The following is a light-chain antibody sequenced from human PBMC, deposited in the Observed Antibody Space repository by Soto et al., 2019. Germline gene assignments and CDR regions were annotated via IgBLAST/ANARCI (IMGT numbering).Light chain of an antibody. CDR1: NIGSKT. Sequence: SYELTQPPSVSVAPGKTARITCGGNNIGSKTVHWYQQRAGQAPALIIYYDSDRPSGIPERFSGSNSENTATLTISRVEAGDEADYHCQVWDGSRDHPVFGGGTKVTVL. V-gene: IGLV3-21*04. J-gene: IGLJ3*02. CDR3: QVWDGSRDHPV. CDR2: YDS.